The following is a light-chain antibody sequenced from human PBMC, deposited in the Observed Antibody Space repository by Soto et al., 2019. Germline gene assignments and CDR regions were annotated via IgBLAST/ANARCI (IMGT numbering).Light chain of an antibody. CDR3: SSYTSSSHYV. CDR2: EVS. CDR1: SSDVGGYNY. J-gene: IGLJ1*01. V-gene: IGLV2-14*01. Sequence: QSVLTQPASVSGSPGQSITISCTGTSSDVGGYNYVSWYQQHPGKAPKLRIYEVSNRPSGVSNRCSGSKSGNTASLTISGLQAEDEADYYCSSYTSSSHYVFGTGTKLTVL.